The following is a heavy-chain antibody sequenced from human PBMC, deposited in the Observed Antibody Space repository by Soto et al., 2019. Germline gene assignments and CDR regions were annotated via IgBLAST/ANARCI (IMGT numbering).Heavy chain of an antibody. D-gene: IGHD3-10*01. V-gene: IGHV1-3*01. CDR3: ARRTVCGSGSYSFDY. CDR2: INAAIGNT. J-gene: IGHJ4*02. Sequence: QVQLVQSGAEVKKPGASVKVSCKASGYTFTNYAMHWVRQAPGQRLEWMGWINAAIGNTKYSQKFQGSVTITRDTSANTAYMELSSLRSEETAVSYCARRTVCGSGSYSFDYWGQGTLVTVSS. CDR1: GYTFTNYA.